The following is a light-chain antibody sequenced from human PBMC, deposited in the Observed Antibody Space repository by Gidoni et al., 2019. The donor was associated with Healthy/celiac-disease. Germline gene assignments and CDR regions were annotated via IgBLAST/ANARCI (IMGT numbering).Light chain of an antibody. J-gene: IGKJ4*01. Sequence: PQLLIYLGSNRASGVPDRFSGSGSGTDFTLKISRVEAEDVGVYYCMQALQAPLTFXGXTKVXIK. V-gene: IGKV2-28*01. CDR2: LGS. CDR3: MQALQAPLT.